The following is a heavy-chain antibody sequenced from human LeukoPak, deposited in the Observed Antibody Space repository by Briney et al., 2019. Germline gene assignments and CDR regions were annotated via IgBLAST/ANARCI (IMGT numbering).Heavy chain of an antibody. CDR1: GGSISSSSYY. Sequence: SETLSLTCTVSGGSISSSSYYWGWIRQPPGRGLEWIGCIYNSGITYDNPSLKSRVTISVDTSKNQFSPKLSSVTAADTAVYYCARHLRGYYDSSGYQPFFDYWGQGTLVTVSS. J-gene: IGHJ4*02. CDR3: ARHLRGYYDSSGYQPFFDY. CDR2: IYNSGIT. D-gene: IGHD3-22*01. V-gene: IGHV4-39*07.